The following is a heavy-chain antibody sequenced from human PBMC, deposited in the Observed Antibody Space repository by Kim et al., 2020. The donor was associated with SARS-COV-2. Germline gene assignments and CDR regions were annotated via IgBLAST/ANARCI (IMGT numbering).Heavy chain of an antibody. D-gene: IGHD6-13*01. CDR3: ARRQQLGKFDY. Sequence: TNDHPSLKSRVTISVDTSKNQFSLKLSSVTAADTAVYYCARRQQLGKFDYWGQGTLVTVSS. J-gene: IGHJ4*02. V-gene: IGHV4-59*08. CDR2: T.